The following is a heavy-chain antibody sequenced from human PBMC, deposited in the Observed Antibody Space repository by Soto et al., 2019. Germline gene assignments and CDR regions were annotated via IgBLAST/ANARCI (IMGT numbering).Heavy chain of an antibody. CDR2: ISSSSSYI. D-gene: IGHD2-8*01. CDR3: ARDQGYVLMVYADYYYGMDV. V-gene: IGHV3-21*01. J-gene: IGHJ6*02. Sequence: GGSLRLSCAASGFTFSSYSMNWVRQAPGKGLEWVSSISSSSSYIYYADSVKGRFTISRDNAKNSLYLQMNSLRAEDTAVYYCARDQGYVLMVYADYYYGMDVWGQGTTVTVSS. CDR1: GFTFSSYS.